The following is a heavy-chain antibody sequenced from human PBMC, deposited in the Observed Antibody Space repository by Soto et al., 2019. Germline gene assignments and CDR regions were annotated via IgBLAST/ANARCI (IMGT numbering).Heavy chain of an antibody. D-gene: IGHD3-16*01. Sequence: PSETLSLTCTVSGGSISSSIYYWGWIRQPPGKGLEWIGTIYYSGSTYYNPSLKSRVTISVDTSKNQFSLKLSSVTAADTAVYYCARPPLGGAWGQGTLVTVSS. CDR2: IYYSGST. CDR3: ARPPLGGA. J-gene: IGHJ5*02. V-gene: IGHV4-39*01. CDR1: GGSISSSIYY.